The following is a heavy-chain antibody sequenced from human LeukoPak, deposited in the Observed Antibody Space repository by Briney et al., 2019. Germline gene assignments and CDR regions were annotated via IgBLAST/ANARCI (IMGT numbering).Heavy chain of an antibody. J-gene: IGHJ4*02. CDR3: AKAGVTFGGLIVYFDY. Sequence: GGSLRLSFAASGFTFSSYGMHWVRQAPGKGLEWVAFIRYDGSKQYYSDSVKGRFTISRDNSKNTLYLQMNSLRAEDTAVYYCAKAGVTFGGLIVYFDYWGQGNLVTVSS. CDR2: IRYDGSKQ. D-gene: IGHD3-16*02. V-gene: IGHV3-30*02. CDR1: GFTFSSYG.